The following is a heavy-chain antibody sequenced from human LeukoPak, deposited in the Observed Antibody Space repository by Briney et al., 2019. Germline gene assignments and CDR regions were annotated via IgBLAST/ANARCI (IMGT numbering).Heavy chain of an antibody. V-gene: IGHV3-23*01. D-gene: IGHD2-2*01. J-gene: IGHJ4*02. CDR1: GFTFSNSA. CDR3: AKERFSTSSAIEFDY. Sequence: GASLRLSSAAPGFTFSNSAMTWVRKTPGEGLDRDSPVSGVGGPTYYSDSVKRRYTISRDKTISTPYVQMDSLRDATTTKQYSAKERFSTSSAIEFDYWGRGTLVTVSS. CDR2: VSGVGGPT.